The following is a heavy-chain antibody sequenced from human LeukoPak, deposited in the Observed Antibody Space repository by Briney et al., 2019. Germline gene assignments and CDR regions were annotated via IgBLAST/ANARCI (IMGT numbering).Heavy chain of an antibody. V-gene: IGHV7-4-1*02. Sequence: ASVKVSCKASGYTFTSYAMNWVRQAPGQGPEWMGWINTNTGNPTYAQGFTGRFVFSLDTSVSTAYLQISSLKAEDTAVYYCVPGYDLSMGAFDIWGQGTMVTVSS. J-gene: IGHJ3*02. CDR2: INTNTGNP. CDR3: VPGYDLSMGAFDI. D-gene: IGHD5-12*01. CDR1: GYTFTSYA.